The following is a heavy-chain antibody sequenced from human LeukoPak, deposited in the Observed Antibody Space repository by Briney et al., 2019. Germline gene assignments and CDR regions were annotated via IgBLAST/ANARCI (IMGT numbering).Heavy chain of an antibody. CDR2: ISAYNGNT. CDR3: ARDAAPGYCSGGSCYSRGWFDP. CDR1: GYTFTSYG. D-gene: IGHD2-15*01. V-gene: IGHV1-18*01. J-gene: IGHJ5*02. Sequence: ASVKVSCKASGYTFTSYGISWVRQAPGQGLEWMGWISAYNGNTNYAQKLQGRVTMTTDTSTSTAYMELRSLRSDDTAVYYCARDAAPGYCSGGSCYSRGWFDPWGQGTLVTVSS.